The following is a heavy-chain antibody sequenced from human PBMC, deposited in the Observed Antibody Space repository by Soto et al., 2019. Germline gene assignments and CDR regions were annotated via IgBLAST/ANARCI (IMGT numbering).Heavy chain of an antibody. J-gene: IGHJ4*02. CDR1: GFTFSDYG. D-gene: IGHD6-6*01. CDR3: AKEMYPRTVLDSSSPWGDY. V-gene: IGHV3-30*18. CDR2: MSYAGTYK. Sequence: GSLRLSCAVSGFTFSDYGMHWVRQAPGKGLEWVAVMSYAGTYKYYADSVKGRFTISRDLSGNTLFLQMNSLRLEDTAVYFCAKEMYPRTVLDSSSPWGDYWGQGTLVTVSS.